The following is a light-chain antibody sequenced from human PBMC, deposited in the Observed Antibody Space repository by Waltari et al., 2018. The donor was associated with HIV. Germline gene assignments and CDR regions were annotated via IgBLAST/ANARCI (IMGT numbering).Light chain of an antibody. CDR1: SSNIGNDA. CDR2: SNN. Sequence: QSVLTQPPSASGTPGQTVIISCSGSSSNIGNDAVNWYQQLPGTAPKLLIYSNNQRPSGVPDRFSGSKSGTSASLAISGLQSDDEAVYYCGTWDDSLNGWEVFGGGTKLTVL. J-gene: IGLJ2*01. V-gene: IGLV1-44*01. CDR3: GTWDDSLNGWEV.